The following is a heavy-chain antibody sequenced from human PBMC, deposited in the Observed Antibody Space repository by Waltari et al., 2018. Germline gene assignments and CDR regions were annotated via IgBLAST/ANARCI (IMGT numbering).Heavy chain of an antibody. CDR1: GGAISSSSYY. CDR2: ISYSGST. CDR3: ARFSKSANWIDP. J-gene: IGHJ5*02. Sequence: QLQLQESGPGLVKPSETLSLTCTVSGGAISSSSYYWGWIRQPPGKGLEWIGSISYSGSTYYNTSLMSRVTISVDTSKNQFSLKLTSVIAAETAVFYCARFSKSANWIDPWGQGTPVTVSS. V-gene: IGHV4-39*01. D-gene: IGHD3-3*02.